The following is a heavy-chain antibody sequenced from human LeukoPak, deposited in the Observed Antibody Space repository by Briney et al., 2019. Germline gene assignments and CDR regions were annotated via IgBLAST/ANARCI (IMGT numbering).Heavy chain of an antibody. V-gene: IGHV3-53*01. CDR2: IYSGGNT. CDR1: GLIVRNNY. CDR3: ARGYGSGSPGDY. Sequence: GGSLRLSCAASGLIVRNNYMSWVRQAPGKGLEWVSVIYSGGNTYDADSVKGRFTTSSDNSKNTLYLQMNSLRAEDTAVYYCARGYGSGSPGDYWGQGTLVTVSS. D-gene: IGHD3-10*01. J-gene: IGHJ4*02.